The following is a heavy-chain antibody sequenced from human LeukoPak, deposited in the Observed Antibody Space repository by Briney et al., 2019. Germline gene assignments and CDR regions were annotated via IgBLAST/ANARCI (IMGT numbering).Heavy chain of an antibody. Sequence: SETLSLACNVSGGSISSGDKYWSWIRQPPGKGLEWIGYIYYSGSTYYNPSLKSRLTISVDTSENQFSLHLTSVTAADTAVYFCARVTRWAGLDFWGQGTLVTVSS. CDR3: ARVTRWAGLDF. D-gene: IGHD2-21*02. CDR1: GGSISSGDKY. CDR2: IYYSGST. J-gene: IGHJ4*02. V-gene: IGHV4-30-4*01.